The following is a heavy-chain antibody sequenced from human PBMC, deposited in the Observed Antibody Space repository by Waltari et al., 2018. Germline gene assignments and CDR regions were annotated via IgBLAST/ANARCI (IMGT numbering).Heavy chain of an antibody. D-gene: IGHD1-1*01. CDR2: VNHRGNT. J-gene: IGHJ4*02. CDR1: SGSFSDYY. V-gene: IGHV4-34*01. CDR3: ARGRIRGTSPYY. Sequence: QVQLHQWGAGLLKPSETLSLTCAVYSGSFSDYYWAWIHQPPGKGLEWIGEVNHRGNTNFNPSLKSRVTISVDTSKNQFSLKLSSVTAADTAVYYCARGRIRGTSPYYWGQGSLVTVSS.